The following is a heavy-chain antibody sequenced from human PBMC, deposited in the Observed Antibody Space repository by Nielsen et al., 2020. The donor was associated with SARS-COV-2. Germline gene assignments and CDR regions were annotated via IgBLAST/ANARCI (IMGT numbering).Heavy chain of an antibody. CDR2: ISYDGSNK. Sequence: GSLKISCAASGFTFSSYGMHWVRQAPGKGLEWVAVISYDGSNKYYADSVKGRFTISRDNSKNTLYLQMNSLRAEDTAVYYCARDCVPAYYYFDYWGQGTLVTVSS. J-gene: IGHJ4*02. D-gene: IGHD2-21*01. CDR1: GFTFSSYG. V-gene: IGHV3-30*03. CDR3: ARDCVPAYYYFDY.